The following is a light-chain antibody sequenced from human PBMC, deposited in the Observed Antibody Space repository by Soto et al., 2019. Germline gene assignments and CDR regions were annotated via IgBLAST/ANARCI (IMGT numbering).Light chain of an antibody. Sequence: EIVLTQSPGTLSLSPGERATLSCRASQSVSSNYLAWYQQKPGQTTRLLIYGASSRATGIPDRFSGSGSVTDFTLTISRLEPEDFAVYYCQQYGSSQYTFGQRTKLEIK. V-gene: IGKV3-20*01. CDR2: GAS. CDR1: QSVSSNY. J-gene: IGKJ2*01. CDR3: QQYGSSQYT.